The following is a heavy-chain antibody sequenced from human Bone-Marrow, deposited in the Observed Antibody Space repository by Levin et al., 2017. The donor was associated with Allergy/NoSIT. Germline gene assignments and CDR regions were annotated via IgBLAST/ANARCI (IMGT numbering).Heavy chain of an antibody. CDR1: GGSISSSNW. V-gene: IGHV4-4*02. CDR3: ASRYSSSSYFDY. J-gene: IGHJ4*02. CDR2: IYHSGST. D-gene: IGHD6-6*01. Sequence: SETLSLTCAVSGGSISSSNWWSWVRQPPGKGLEWIGEIYHSGSTNYNPSLKSRVTISVDKSKNQFSLKLSSVTAADTAVYYCASRYSSSSYFDYWGQGTLVTVSS.